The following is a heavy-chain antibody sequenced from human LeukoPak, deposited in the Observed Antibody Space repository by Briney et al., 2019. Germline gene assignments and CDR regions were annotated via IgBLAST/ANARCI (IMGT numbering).Heavy chain of an antibody. CDR3: ARDYLMS. CDR2: IKQDGSEK. D-gene: IGHD2-8*01. J-gene: IGHJ4*02. CDR1: GFTFSGYW. V-gene: IGHV3-7*03. Sequence: GGSLRLSCAASGFTFSGYWMSWVRQAPGKGLEWVANIKQDGSEKYYVDSVKGRFTISRDNAKNSLYLQMNSLRAEDTAVYYCARDYLMSWGQGTLVTVSS.